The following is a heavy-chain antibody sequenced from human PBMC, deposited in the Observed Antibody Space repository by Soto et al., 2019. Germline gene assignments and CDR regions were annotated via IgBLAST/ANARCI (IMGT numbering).Heavy chain of an antibody. Sequence: PSLITTVSGASISSGGSYWSWIRQHPGKGLEWIGYFYYSGSTYYNPSLKSRVTISVDTSKNQLSPKVTSVTAADTAVYYGARGTYYYDGSGYSTWGQGTLVTVSS. CDR1: GASISSGGSY. V-gene: IGHV4-31*03. D-gene: IGHD3-22*01. J-gene: IGHJ5*02. CDR2: FYYSGST. CDR3: ARGTYYYDGSGYST.